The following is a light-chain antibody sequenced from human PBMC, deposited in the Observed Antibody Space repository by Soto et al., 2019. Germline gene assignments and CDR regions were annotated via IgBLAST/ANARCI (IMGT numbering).Light chain of an antibody. V-gene: IGKV3-20*01. J-gene: IGKJ4*01. Sequence: DIVMTQSPGTLSLSPGERATLSCRASQTITSNNLAWYQQKPGQSPRLLIYGASSRATGIPDRFRGSGSGTDFTLTISRLEPEDFAVYHCQQYNFFPRTFGGGTKVDIK. CDR1: QTITSNN. CDR2: GAS. CDR3: QQYNFFPRT.